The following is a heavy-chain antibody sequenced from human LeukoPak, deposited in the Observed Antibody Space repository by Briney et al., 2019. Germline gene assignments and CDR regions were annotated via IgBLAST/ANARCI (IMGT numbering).Heavy chain of an antibody. CDR3: AKSSYYDSSGFYREYYFDY. CDR2: ISGTGGST. Sequence: GGSLRLSCVASGFSFNNFGLSWVRQAPGKGLEWVSSISGTGGSTHYADSVKGRFTISRDNSKNTLYLQMNSLRAGDTAIYYCAKSSYYDSSGFYREYYFDYWGQGTLVPVSS. V-gene: IGHV3-23*01. J-gene: IGHJ4*02. D-gene: IGHD3-22*01. CDR1: GFSFNNFG.